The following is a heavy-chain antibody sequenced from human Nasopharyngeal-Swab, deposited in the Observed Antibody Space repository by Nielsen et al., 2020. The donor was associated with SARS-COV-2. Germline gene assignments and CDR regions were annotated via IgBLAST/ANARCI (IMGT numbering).Heavy chain of an antibody. J-gene: IGHJ4*02. CDR1: RFSFSSWP. Sequence: GESLKISCAASRFSFSSWPMHWVRQAPGKGLEWVTVISSDGSDKQYADSVKGRFTISRDNSKNTLYLQMKSLRGEDTAVYYCARDAPAHYGAFYWGRGTLVTVSS. D-gene: IGHD4-17*01. V-gene: IGHV3-30*03. CDR2: ISSDGSDK. CDR3: ARDAPAHYGAFY.